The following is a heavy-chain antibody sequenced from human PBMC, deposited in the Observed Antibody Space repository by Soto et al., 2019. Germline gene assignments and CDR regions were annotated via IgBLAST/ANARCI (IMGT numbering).Heavy chain of an antibody. J-gene: IGHJ3*02. D-gene: IGHD6-19*01. CDR2: IYPGDSDT. V-gene: IGHV5-51*01. CDR3: ARIIVVAGTDAFDI. Sequence: PGEALKISCKGSGYSFTSYWIGWVRQIPGKGLEWMGIIYPGDSDTGYSPSFQGQVTISADKSISTAYLQWSSLKASDTAMYYCARIIVVAGTDAFDIWGQGTMVTVSS. CDR1: GYSFTSYW.